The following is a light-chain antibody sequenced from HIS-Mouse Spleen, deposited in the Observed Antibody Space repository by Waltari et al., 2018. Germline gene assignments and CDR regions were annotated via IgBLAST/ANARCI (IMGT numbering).Light chain of an antibody. CDR3: HQSSSLPWT. J-gene: IGKJ1*01. CDR2: YAS. Sequence: EIVLTQSPDFLSMAPKEKVTITCRASQSIGSSLHWYPKNPDQSPKLLIKYASQSFSGVPSRFSGSGSGTDFTLTINSLEAEDAATYYCHQSSSLPWTFGQGTKVEIK. CDR1: QSIGSS. V-gene: IGKV6-21*01.